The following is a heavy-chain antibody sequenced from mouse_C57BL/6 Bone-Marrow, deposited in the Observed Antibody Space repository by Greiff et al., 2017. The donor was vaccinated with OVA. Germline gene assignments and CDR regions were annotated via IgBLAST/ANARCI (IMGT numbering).Heavy chain of an antibody. CDR2: ISSGSSTI. Sequence: EVKLEESGGGLVKPGGSLKLSCAASGFTFSDYGMHWVRQAPEKGLEWVAYISSGSSTIYYADTVKGRFTISRDKAKNTLFLQMTRLRAEDTAMYYCARRWGFDYWGQGTTLTVSS. CDR1: GFTFSDYG. V-gene: IGHV5-17*01. CDR3: ARRWGFDY. D-gene: IGHD4-1*01. J-gene: IGHJ2*01.